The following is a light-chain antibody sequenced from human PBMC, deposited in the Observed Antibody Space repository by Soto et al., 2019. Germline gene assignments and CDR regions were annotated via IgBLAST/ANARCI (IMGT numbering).Light chain of an antibody. J-gene: IGKJ1*01. CDR1: QSISNY. V-gene: IGKV1-39*01. Sequence: DIQMTQSPSSLSASVGDRVTITCRASQSISNYLNWYQQKPGKAPELLIYAASSLQSGVPSRFSGSGSGTDFTLTITSLQPEDFAAYYCQQSYITPPTFGQGTKVEIK. CDR3: QQSYITPPT. CDR2: AAS.